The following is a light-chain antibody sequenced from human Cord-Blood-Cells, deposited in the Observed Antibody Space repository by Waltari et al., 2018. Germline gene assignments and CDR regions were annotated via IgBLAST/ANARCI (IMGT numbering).Light chain of an antibody. J-gene: IGKJ1*01. CDR1: QSVLYSSNNKNY. CDR2: WAS. V-gene: IGKV4-1*01. Sequence: IVMTQYPASMAVSLGQRATINCKSTQSVLYSSNNKNYFAWYQQKPGQPPKLLIYWASTRESGVPDRFSGSGSGTDFTLTISSLQAEDGAVYYCQKYYSTPWTFGQGTKVEIK. CDR3: QKYYSTPWT.